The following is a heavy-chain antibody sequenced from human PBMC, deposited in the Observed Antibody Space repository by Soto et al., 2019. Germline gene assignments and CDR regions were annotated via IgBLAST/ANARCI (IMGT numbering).Heavy chain of an antibody. V-gene: IGHV1-69*01. Sequence: QLVQSGSEVKKPGSSVKVSCQASGGTFSGYVVTWVRQAPGQGLEWMGEFVPLFGTTKYARTFPGRLTITAEESTSTAYMELRTLKSDDTAVYYYATHGLGVPSPPDFDNRGQGTLVTVSS. J-gene: IGHJ4*02. CDR1: GGTFSGYV. CDR3: ATHGLGVPSPPDFDN. CDR2: FVPLFGTT.